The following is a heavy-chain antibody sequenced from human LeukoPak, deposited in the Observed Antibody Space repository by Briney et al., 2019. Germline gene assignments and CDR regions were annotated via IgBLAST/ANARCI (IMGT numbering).Heavy chain of an antibody. D-gene: IGHD6-6*01. CDR2: INPSGGIT. J-gene: IGHJ6*02. CDR3: AKSISADYYYGMDV. CDR1: GYSFTSYY. Sequence: ASVKVSCKASGYSFTSYYMHWVRQAPGQGLEWMGIINPSGGITKYAQKLQGRVTMTRDTSTSTVYLEMSSLRSEDTAFYYCAKSISADYYYGMDVWGQGTTVTVSS. V-gene: IGHV1-46*01.